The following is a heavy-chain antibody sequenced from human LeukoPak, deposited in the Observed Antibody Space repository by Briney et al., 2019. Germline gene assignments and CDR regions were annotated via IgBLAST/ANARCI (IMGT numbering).Heavy chain of an antibody. CDR3: AKGGYSSSWYSPFDY. D-gene: IGHD6-13*01. Sequence: GGSLRLSCAASGFTFSSYAMSWARQAPGKGLEWVSAISGSGGSTYYADSVKGRFTISRDNSKNTLYLQMNSLRAEDTAVYYCAKGGYSSSWYSPFDYWGQGTLVTVSS. J-gene: IGHJ4*02. V-gene: IGHV3-23*01. CDR1: GFTFSSYA. CDR2: ISGSGGST.